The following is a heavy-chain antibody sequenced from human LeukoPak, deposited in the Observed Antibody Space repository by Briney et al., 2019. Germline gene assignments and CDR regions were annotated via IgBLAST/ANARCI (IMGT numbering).Heavy chain of an antibody. CDR2: IYYSGST. CDR3: ARLHPYYFDY. CDR1: GGSISSSSYY. V-gene: IGHV4-39*01. Sequence: SETLPLTCTVSGGSISSSSYYWGWIRQPPGKGLEWIGSIYYSGSTYYNPSLKSRVTISVDTSKNQFSLKLSSVTAADTAVYYCARLHPYYFDYWGQGTLVTVSS. J-gene: IGHJ4*02.